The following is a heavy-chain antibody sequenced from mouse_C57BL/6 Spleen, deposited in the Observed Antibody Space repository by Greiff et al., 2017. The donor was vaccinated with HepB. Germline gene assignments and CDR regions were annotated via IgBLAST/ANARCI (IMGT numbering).Heavy chain of an antibody. CDR2: IDPEDGDT. CDR1: GFNIKDYY. D-gene: IGHD1-1*01. V-gene: IGHV14-1*01. Sequence: VQLQQSGAELVRPGASVKLSCTASGFNIKDYYMHWVKQRPEQGLEWIGRIDPEDGDTEYAPKFQGKATMTADTSSNTAYLQLSSLTSEDTAVYYWYLHFYGSSWFAYWGQGTLVTVSA. CDR3: YLHFYGSSWFAY. J-gene: IGHJ3*01.